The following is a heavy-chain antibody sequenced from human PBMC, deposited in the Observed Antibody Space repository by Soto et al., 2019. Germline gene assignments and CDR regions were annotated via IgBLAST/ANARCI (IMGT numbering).Heavy chain of an antibody. CDR1: GFSLSTSGVG. V-gene: IGHV2-5*02. CDR3: ARRYCSSTSCYNWFDP. D-gene: IGHD2-2*01. J-gene: IGHJ5*02. CDR2: IYWDDDK. Sequence: QITLKESGPTLVKPTQTLTLTCTFSGFSLSTSGVGVGWICQPPGKALEWLALIYWDDDKRYSPSLKSRLTITKDTSKNQVVLTMTNMDPVDTATYYCARRYCSSTSCYNWFDPWGQGTLVTVSS.